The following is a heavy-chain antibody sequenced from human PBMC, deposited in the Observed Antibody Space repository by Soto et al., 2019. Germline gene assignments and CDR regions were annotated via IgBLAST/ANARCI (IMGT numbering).Heavy chain of an antibody. CDR3: AGEGVKIFMVTSRLYYGMDV. Sequence: PSETLSLTCAVSGGSVSSSNWWSWVRQPPGKGLEWIGEIYHSGSTNYNPSLKSRVTISVDKSKNQFSLKLSSVTAADTAVYYCAGEGVKIFMVTSRLYYGMDVWGQGTTVTVSS. D-gene: IGHD2-21*02. CDR2: IYHSGST. CDR1: GGSVSSSNW. J-gene: IGHJ6*02. V-gene: IGHV4-4*02.